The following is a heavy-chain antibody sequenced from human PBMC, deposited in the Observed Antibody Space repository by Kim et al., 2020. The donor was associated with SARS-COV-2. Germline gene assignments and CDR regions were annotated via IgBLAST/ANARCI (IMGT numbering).Heavy chain of an antibody. J-gene: IGHJ2*01. D-gene: IGHD5-12*01. CDR1: GYSFTSYW. Sequence: GESLKISCKGSGYSFTSYWIGWVRQMPGKGLEWMGIIYPGDSDTRYSPSFQGQVTISADKSISTAYLQWSSLKASDTAMYYCAREVEMATNYWYFDLWGRGTLVTVSS. CDR2: IYPGDSDT. V-gene: IGHV5-51*01. CDR3: AREVEMATNYWYFDL.